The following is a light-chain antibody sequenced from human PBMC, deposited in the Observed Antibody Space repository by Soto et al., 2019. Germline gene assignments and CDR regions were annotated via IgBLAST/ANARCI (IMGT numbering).Light chain of an antibody. CDR1: QSVSSSY. CDR2: GAS. Sequence: EIVLTQSPGTLSLSPGERATLSCRASQSVSSSYLAWYQQKPGQAPRLLIYGASSRATGIPDRFSGSGSGTDFTLTISRLEPEEFAVYYGQQYGSSPWTGGQGTKVEIK. J-gene: IGKJ1*01. V-gene: IGKV3-20*01. CDR3: QQYGSSPWT.